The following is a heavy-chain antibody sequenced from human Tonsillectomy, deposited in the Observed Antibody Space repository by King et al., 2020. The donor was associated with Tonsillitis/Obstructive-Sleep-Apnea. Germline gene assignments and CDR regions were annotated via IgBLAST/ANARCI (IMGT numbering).Heavy chain of an antibody. CDR2: IHYSGTT. CDR3: ANGRYERKTGY. Sequence: VQLQESGPGLVKPSQTLSLTCGVSGGSISSGVDYWTWIRQLPGKGLEWIGCIHYSGTTYYNPSLKSRVTISADTSKNQFSLRLSAVTAADTAVYYCANGRYERKTGYWGPGTLVTVST. J-gene: IGHJ4*03. V-gene: IGHV4-31*11. CDR1: GGSISSGVDY. D-gene: IGHD1-26*01.